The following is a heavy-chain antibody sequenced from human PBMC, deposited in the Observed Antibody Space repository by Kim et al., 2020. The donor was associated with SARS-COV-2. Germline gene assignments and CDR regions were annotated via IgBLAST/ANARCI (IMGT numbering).Heavy chain of an antibody. CDR2: ISSSGSTI. CDR3: AREPFYDYVWGSYRLGVYFDY. CDR1: GFTFSSYE. D-gene: IGHD3-16*02. Sequence: GGSLRLSCAASGFTFSSYEMNWVRQAPGKGLEWVSYISSSGSTIYYADSVKGRFTISRDNAKNSLYLQMNSLRAEDTAVYYCAREPFYDYVWGSYRLGVYFDYWGQGTLVTVSS. J-gene: IGHJ4*02. V-gene: IGHV3-48*03.